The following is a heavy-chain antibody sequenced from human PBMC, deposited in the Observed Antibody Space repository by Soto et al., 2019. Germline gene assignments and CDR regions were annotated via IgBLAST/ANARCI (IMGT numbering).Heavy chain of an antibody. CDR3: ARVGGYCISTSCFNWFDP. D-gene: IGHD2-2*01. V-gene: IGHV1-8*01. CDR1: GYTFTSYD. Sequence: QVQLVQSGAEVKKPGASVKVSCKASGYTFTSYDINWVRQATGQGLEWMGWRNPNSGNTGYAQKFQGRVTMTRNTSISTAYMELSSLRSEDTAVYYCARVGGYCISTSCFNWFDPWGQGTLVTVSS. CDR2: RNPNSGNT. J-gene: IGHJ5*02.